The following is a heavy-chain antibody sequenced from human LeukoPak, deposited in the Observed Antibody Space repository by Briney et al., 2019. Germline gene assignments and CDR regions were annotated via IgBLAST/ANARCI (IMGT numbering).Heavy chain of an antibody. V-gene: IGHV3-20*04. D-gene: IGHD6-19*01. CDR3: ARDPGDILVAGTFDY. CDR2: ITWNGGST. J-gene: IGHJ4*02. Sequence: GGSLRLSCAASGFTFDDYGMSWVRQTPGKGLEWVSGITWNGGSTGYADSVKGRFTISRDNAKNSLYLQMNSLRAEDTAFYYCARDPGDILVAGTFDYWGQGTLVTVSS. CDR1: GFTFDDYG.